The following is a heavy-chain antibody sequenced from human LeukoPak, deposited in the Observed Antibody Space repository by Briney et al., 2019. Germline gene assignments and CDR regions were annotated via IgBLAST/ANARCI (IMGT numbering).Heavy chain of an antibody. D-gene: IGHD6-13*01. J-gene: IGHJ4*02. Sequence: SETLSLTCTVSGGSISGYYLNWIRQPPGKGLEWIGYISTSGNTNYNPSLKSRVTISVDTSRNQFSLRLSSVTSADTAVYYCARREGREQLIPYSLDYWGQGTLVNVSS. CDR2: ISTSGNT. V-gene: IGHV4-4*09. CDR3: ARREGREQLIPYSLDY. CDR1: GGSISGYY.